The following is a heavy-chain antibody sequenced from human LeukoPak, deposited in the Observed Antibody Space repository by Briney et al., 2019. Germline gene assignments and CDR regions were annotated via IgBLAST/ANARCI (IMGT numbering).Heavy chain of an antibody. V-gene: IGHV3-30*18. J-gene: IGHJ5*02. D-gene: IGHD2-15*01. CDR3: AKDGSGGTFDP. CDR1: GFTFSSYG. CDR2: ISYDGSNK. Sequence: GGSLRLSCAASGFTFSSYGMHRVRQAPGKGLEWVAVISYDGSNKYYADSVKGRFTISRDNSKNTLYLQMNSLRAEDTAVYYCAKDGSGGTFDPWGQGTLVTVSS.